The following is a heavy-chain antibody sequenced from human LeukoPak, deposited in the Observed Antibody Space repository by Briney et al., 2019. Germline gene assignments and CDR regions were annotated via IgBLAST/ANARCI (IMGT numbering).Heavy chain of an antibody. CDR3: ASNFRYLDV. V-gene: IGHV3-21*01. CDR2: ITFSSDYI. D-gene: IGHD3-9*01. Sequence: PGGSLRLSCSASGFTFSTYNMNWVRQAPGKGLEWVSSITFSSDYIYYADSVKGRFTISRDNAKNSLYLQMNSQRAEDTAVYYCASNFRYLDVWGKGTTVTVSS. J-gene: IGHJ6*04. CDR1: GFTFSTYN.